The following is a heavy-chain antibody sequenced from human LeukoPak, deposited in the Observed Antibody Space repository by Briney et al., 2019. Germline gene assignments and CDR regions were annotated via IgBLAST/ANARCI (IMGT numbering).Heavy chain of an antibody. D-gene: IGHD2-2*01. CDR3: ARGRPNYCSSTSCYYY. V-gene: IGHV1-8*01. J-gene: IGHJ4*02. CDR2: MNPNSGNT. CDR1: GYTFTSYD. Sequence: WASVKVSCKASGYTFTSYDINWVRQATGQGLGWMGWMNPNSGNTGYAQKFQGRVTMTRNTSISTAYMELSSLRSEDTAVYYCARGRPNYCSSTSCYYYWGQGTLVTVSS.